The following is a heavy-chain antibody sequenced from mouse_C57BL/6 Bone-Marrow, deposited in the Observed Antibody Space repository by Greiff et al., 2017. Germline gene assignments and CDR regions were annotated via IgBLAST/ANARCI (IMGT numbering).Heavy chain of an antibody. CDR1: GYTFTSYW. D-gene: IGHD1-3*01. V-gene: IGHV1-64*01. Sequence: QVHVKQSGAELVKPGASVKLSCKASGYTFTSYWMHWVKQRPGQGLEWIGMIHPNSGSTNYNEKFKSKATLTVDKSSSTAYMQLSSLTSEDSAVYYCANNYPFAYWGQGTLVTVSA. J-gene: IGHJ3*01. CDR3: ANNYPFAY. CDR2: IHPNSGST.